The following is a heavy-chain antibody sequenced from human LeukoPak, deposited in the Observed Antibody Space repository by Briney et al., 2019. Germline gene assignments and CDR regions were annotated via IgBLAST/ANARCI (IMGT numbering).Heavy chain of an antibody. CDR2: ISYDGSNK. J-gene: IGHJ3*02. CDR3: ARDILPSGSRAFDI. V-gene: IGHV3-30-3*01. Sequence: GGSLRLSCAASGFTFSSYAMHWVRQAPGKGLEWVAVISYDGSNKYYADSVKGRFTISRDNSKNTLYLQMNSLRAEDTAVYYCARDILPSGSRAFDIWGQGTMVTVSS. CDR1: GFTFSSYA. D-gene: IGHD3-10*01.